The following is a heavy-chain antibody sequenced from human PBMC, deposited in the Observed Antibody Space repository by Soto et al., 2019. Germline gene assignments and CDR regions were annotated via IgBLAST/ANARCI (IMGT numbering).Heavy chain of an antibody. CDR1: GGSISSYY. V-gene: IGHV4-59*01. CDR2: IYYSGST. CDR3: VRSNYFDY. Sequence: QVQLQESGPGLVKPSETLSLTCTVSGGSISSYYWSWFRQPPGKGLEWIGYIYYSGSTNYHPSLKSRVTISVDTSKNQFSLKLSSVTAADTAVYYCVRSNYFDYWGQGTLVTVSS. J-gene: IGHJ4*02.